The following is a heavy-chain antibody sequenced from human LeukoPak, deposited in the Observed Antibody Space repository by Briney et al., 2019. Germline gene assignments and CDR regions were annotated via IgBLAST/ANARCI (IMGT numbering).Heavy chain of an antibody. CDR3: ARYGPKYYFYYMDV. Sequence: SVKVSCKASGGTFSSYAISWVRQAPGQGLEWMGGINPIIDTANYAQRFQGRVSMTTDISTSTIYMELRSLKYDDTAVYYCARYGPKYYFYYMDVWGNGTVVTVSS. J-gene: IGHJ6*03. CDR2: INPIIDTA. V-gene: IGHV1-69*05. CDR1: GGTFSSYA. D-gene: IGHD2/OR15-2a*01.